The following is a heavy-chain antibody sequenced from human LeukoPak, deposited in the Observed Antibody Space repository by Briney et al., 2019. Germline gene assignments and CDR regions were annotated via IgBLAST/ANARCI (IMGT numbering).Heavy chain of an antibody. Sequence: ASVKVSCKASGYTFTSYGISWVRQAPGQGLEWMGWISAYNGNTNYAQKLQGRVTMTTDTSTSTAYMEPRSLRSDDTAVYYCARGPPDYDILTGPNDYWGQGTLVTVSS. CDR3: ARGPPDYDILTGPNDY. CDR2: ISAYNGNT. D-gene: IGHD3-9*01. V-gene: IGHV1-18*01. J-gene: IGHJ4*02. CDR1: GYTFTSYG.